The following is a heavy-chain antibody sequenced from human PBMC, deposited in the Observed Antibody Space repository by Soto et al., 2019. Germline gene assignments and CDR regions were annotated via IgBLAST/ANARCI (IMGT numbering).Heavy chain of an antibody. CDR3: AKGSVAATDYYYGMDX. Sequence: PGGSLRLSCAASGFTFSSYAMSWVRQAPGKGLEWVSDISGSGGSTYYADSVKGRFTISRDNSKNTLYLQMNSLRAEDTAVYYCAKGSVAATDYYYGMDXWGQGTTVTVS. D-gene: IGHD2-15*01. CDR1: GFTFSSYA. V-gene: IGHV3-23*01. J-gene: IGHJ6*02. CDR2: ISGSGGST.